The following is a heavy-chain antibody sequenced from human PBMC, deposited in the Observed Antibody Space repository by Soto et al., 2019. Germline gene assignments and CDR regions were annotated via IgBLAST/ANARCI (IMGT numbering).Heavy chain of an antibody. V-gene: IGHV3-53*04. Sequence: GSLRLSCAASGFTVSSNYMSWVRQAPGKGLEWVSVIYSGGSTYYADSVKGRFTISRHNSKNTLYLQMNSLRAEDTAVYYCARVTTYNYYYYMDVWGKGTTVTVSS. CDR1: GFTVSSNY. CDR2: IYSGGST. CDR3: ARVTTYNYYYYMDV. J-gene: IGHJ6*03. D-gene: IGHD4-4*01.